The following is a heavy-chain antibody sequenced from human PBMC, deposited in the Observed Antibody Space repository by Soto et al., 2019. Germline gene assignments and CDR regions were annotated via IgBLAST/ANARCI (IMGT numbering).Heavy chain of an antibody. CDR1: GFTFSSYG. Sequence: QVQLVESGGGVVQPGRSLRLSCAASGFTFSSYGMHWVRQAPGKGLEWVAVIWYDGSNKYYADSVKGRFTISRDNSKNTLYLQMNSLRAEDTAVYYCARESLTLDMGDFGYWCQGTLVTVSS. CDR2: IWYDGSNK. D-gene: IGHD1-26*01. V-gene: IGHV3-33*01. CDR3: ARESLTLDMGDFGY. J-gene: IGHJ4*02.